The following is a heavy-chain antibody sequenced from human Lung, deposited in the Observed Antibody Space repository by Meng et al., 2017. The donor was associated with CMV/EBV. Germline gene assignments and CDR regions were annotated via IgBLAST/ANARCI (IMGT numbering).Heavy chain of an antibody. J-gene: IGHJ4*02. CDR2: IYGNDGD. Sequence: SGXXLVXPTQTLTLTCTFSGFSLTTSGVGVGWIRQPPGKALEWLAHIYGNDGDHYSPSLRSRLTITKDTSRNQVVLTLTNVGPVDTATYYRAHRVAAFPLYYFDYXGQGXLVTVSS. CDR3: AHRVAAFPLYYFDY. V-gene: IGHV2-5*01. D-gene: IGHD6-6*01. CDR1: GFSLTTSGVG.